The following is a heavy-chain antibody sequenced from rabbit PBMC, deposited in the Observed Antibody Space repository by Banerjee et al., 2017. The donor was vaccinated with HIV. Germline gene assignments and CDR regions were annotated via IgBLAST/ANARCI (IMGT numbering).Heavy chain of an antibody. CDR1: GFDFSSYG. D-gene: IGHD6-1*01. J-gene: IGHJ4*01. CDR2: IDPVFGSI. V-gene: IGHV1S47*01. Sequence: QEHLVESGGGLVQPGGSLKVSCKASGFDFSSYGVSWVRQAPGKGLEWIGYIDPVFGSIHYASWVNGRFTISSHNAQNTLYLQMTSLTAADTATYLCARAYFGCTTYGWITFNLWGQGTLVTVS. CDR3: ARAYFGCTTYGWITFNL.